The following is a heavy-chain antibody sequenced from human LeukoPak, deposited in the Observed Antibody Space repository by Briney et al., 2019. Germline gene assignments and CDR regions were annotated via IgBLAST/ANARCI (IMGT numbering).Heavy chain of an antibody. CDR1: GFTFSSYW. CDR3: ARDRSMIHEPVGY. V-gene: IGHV3-7*01. D-gene: IGHD3-16*01. Sequence: GGSLRLSCAASGFTFSSYWMSWVRQAPGKGLEWVANIKQDGSEKYYVDSVKGRFTISRDNAKNSLYLQMNSLRAEDTAVYYCARDRSMIHEPVGYWGQGTLVTVSS. J-gene: IGHJ4*02. CDR2: IKQDGSEK.